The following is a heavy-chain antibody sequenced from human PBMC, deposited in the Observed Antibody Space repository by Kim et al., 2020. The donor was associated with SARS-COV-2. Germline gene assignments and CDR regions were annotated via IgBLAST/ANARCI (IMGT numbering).Heavy chain of an antibody. J-gene: IGHJ6*02. V-gene: IGHV3-21*03. CDR3: ASAPPLRYFDWSRYGMDV. CDR1: GFTFSSYS. Sequence: GGSLRLSCAASGFTFSSYSMNWVRQAPGKGLEWVSSISSSSSYIYYADSVKGRFTISRDNAKNSLYLQMNSLRAEDTAVYYCASAPPLRYFDWSRYGMDVWGQGTTVTVSS. CDR2: ISSSSSYI. D-gene: IGHD3-9*01.